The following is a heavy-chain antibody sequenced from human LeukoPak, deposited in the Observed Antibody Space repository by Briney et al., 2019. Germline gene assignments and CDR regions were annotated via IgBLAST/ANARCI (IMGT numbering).Heavy chain of an antibody. Sequence: GGSLTLSCAASGCTFSSYAMSWLGQAPGKGLEWVSAISRSGWSTYYAHAVKGWFTISRDNSKNTLYLQMNSLRAEDTAVYYCAKHPNRLLWFGELSVPLYYFDYWGQGTLVTVSS. J-gene: IGHJ4*02. V-gene: IGHV3-23*01. CDR3: AKHPNRLLWFGELSVPLYYFDY. CDR2: ISRSGWST. CDR1: GCTFSSYA. D-gene: IGHD3-10*01.